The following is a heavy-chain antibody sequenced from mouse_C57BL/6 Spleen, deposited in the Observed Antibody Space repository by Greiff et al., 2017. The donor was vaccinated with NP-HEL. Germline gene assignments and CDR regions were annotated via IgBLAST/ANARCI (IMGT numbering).Heavy chain of an antibody. CDR1: GFTFSDYY. V-gene: IGHV5-16*01. J-gene: IGHJ1*03. CDR3: ARDHYYYGSSYDWYFDV. Sequence: EVQVVESEGGLVQPGSSMKLSCTASGFTFSDYYMAWVRQVPEKGLEWVANINYDGSSTYYLDSLKSRFIISRDNAKNILYLQMSSLKSEDTATYYCARDHYYYGSSYDWYFDVWGTGTTVTVSS. D-gene: IGHD1-1*01. CDR2: INYDGSST.